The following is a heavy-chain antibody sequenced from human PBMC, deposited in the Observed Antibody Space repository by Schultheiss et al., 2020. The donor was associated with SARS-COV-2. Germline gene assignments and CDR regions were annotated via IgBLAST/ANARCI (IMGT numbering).Heavy chain of an antibody. D-gene: IGHD3-9*01. CDR3: ARDRPYYDILTGYYIYYGMDV. CDR2: IIPIFGTA. Sequence: SVKVSCKASGGTFSSYAISWVRQAPGQVLEWMGGIIPIFGTANYAQKFQGRVTITADESTSTAYMELSSLRSEDTAVYYCARDRPYYDILTGYYIYYGMDVWGQGTTVTVSS. J-gene: IGHJ6*02. V-gene: IGHV1-69*13. CDR1: GGTFSSYA.